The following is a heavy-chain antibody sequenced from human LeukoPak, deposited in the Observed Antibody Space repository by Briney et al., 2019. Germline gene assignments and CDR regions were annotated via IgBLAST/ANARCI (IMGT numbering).Heavy chain of an antibody. CDR2: ISGSGGST. D-gene: IGHD2-8*02. V-gene: IGHV3-23*01. Sequence: GGSLRLSCAASRSTFSSYAMSWVRQVPGKGLEWVSGISGSGGSTYYADSVTGRFTISRDNSKNTLYLQMNSLRAEDTAIYYCAKALPWWGFEGDWGQGTLVTVSS. CDR1: RSTFSSYA. CDR3: AKALPWWGFEGD. J-gene: IGHJ4*02.